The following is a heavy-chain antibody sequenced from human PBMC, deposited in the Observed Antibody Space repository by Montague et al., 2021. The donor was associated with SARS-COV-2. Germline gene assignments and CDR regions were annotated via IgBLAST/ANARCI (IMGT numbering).Heavy chain of an antibody. J-gene: IGHJ6*02. CDR2: IYYSGST. Sequence: SETRSLTCSVSGDSISNYSWSWIRQSPGKGLEWIGYIYYSGSTNYNPSLTSRVTISVDTSKSQVSLKLTSVTAADTAVYYCARHLRVTTVTSHMYHYAMDVWGQGTTVTVSS. CDR3: ARHLRVTTVTSHMYHYAMDV. CDR1: GDSISNYS. V-gene: IGHV4-59*08. D-gene: IGHD4-11*01.